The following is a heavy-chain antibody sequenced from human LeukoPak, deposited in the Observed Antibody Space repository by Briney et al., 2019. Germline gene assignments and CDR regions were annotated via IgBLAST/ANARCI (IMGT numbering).Heavy chain of an antibody. CDR2: INPNSGGT. V-gene: IGHV1-2*02. CDR1: GYTFTGYY. J-gene: IGHJ4*02. Sequence: ASVKVSCKASGYTFTGYYMHWVRQAPGQGLEWMGWINPNSGGTNYAQKFQGRVTMTRDTSISTAYMELSRLRSDDTAVYYCARDFMDFWSGYYGGGNYILYWGQGTLVTVSS. D-gene: IGHD3-3*01. CDR3: ARDFMDFWSGYYGGGNYILY.